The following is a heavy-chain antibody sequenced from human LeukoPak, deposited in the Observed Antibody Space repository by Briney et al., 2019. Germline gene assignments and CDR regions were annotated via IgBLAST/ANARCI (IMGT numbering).Heavy chain of an antibody. V-gene: IGHV4-39*01. J-gene: IGHJ4*02. D-gene: IGHD3-16*01. CDR2: ISYSGNT. CDR1: GGTISWYWIL. Sequence: PSETLSLSCAPWGGTISWYWILWRWIRQPPGKGLEWIGSISYSGNTYYNPSLKSRVTISVDTSKNQFSLKLSSVTAADTAVYYSARFLCGRYGLIPPRYGRGRGRLVTVSS. CDR3: ARFLCGRYGLIPPRYG.